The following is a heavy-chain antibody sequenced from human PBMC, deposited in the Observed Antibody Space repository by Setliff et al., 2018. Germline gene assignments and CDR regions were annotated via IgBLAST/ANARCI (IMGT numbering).Heavy chain of an antibody. D-gene: IGHD2-21*01. Sequence: ASVKVSCKASGYTFNSYGITWVRQAPGQGLEWMGWISCYDGNTRYARKIQGRATMTTDTSTTTAYMELRSLTSADTAIYYCARVIDAFYNYPDVWGKGTTVTVSS. V-gene: IGHV1-18*01. CDR1: GYTFNSYG. J-gene: IGHJ6*04. CDR2: ISCYDGNT. CDR3: ARVIDAFYNYPDV.